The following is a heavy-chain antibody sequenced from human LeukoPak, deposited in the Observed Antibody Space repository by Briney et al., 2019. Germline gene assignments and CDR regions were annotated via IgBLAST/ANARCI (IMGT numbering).Heavy chain of an antibody. CDR2: IYYSGST. CDR1: GGSISSSSYY. Sequence: PSETLSLTCTVSGGSISSSSYYWDWIRQPPGKGLEWIGSIYYSGSTYYNPSLKSRVTISVDTSKNQFSLKLSSVTAADTAVYYCARHVRDSSGYNDSPAFDIWGQGTMVTVSS. V-gene: IGHV4-39*01. J-gene: IGHJ3*02. D-gene: IGHD3-22*01. CDR3: ARHVRDSSGYNDSPAFDI.